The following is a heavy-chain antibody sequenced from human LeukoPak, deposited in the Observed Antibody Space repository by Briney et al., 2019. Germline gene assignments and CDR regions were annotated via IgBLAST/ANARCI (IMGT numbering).Heavy chain of an antibody. Sequence: PGGSLRLSCAASGFTFSSYAMSWVRQAPGKGLEWVSAISGSGDRTYYADSVKGRFTISRDNSKNTLYLQMKGLRAEDTAVYHCAKVPLRYFRVYFDYWGQGTLVTVSS. V-gene: IGHV3-23*01. CDR1: GFTFSSYA. J-gene: IGHJ4*02. CDR3: AKVPLRYFRVYFDY. D-gene: IGHD3-9*01. CDR2: ISGSGDRT.